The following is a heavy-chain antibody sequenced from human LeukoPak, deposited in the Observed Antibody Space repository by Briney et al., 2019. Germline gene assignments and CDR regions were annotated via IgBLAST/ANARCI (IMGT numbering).Heavy chain of an antibody. D-gene: IGHD3-10*01. V-gene: IGHV4-4*07. J-gene: IGHJ4*02. CDR3: ARERGDMVRVFDY. Sequence: SETLSLTCTVSGGSISGYYWDWIRQPAGKGLEWIARIYTTGSTNYSLSLKSRVSMSMDTSKNQFSLNLNSVTAADTAVYYCARERGDMVRVFDYWGQGTLVSVRS. CDR2: IYTTGST. CDR1: GGSISGYY.